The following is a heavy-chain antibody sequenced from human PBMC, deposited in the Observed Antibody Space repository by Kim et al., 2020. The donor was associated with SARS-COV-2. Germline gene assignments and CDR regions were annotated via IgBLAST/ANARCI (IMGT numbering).Heavy chain of an antibody. J-gene: IGHJ4*02. D-gene: IGHD6-19*01. CDR2: IHHSGST. CDR3: ATGGSNGWYEIDY. V-gene: IGHV4-4*02. CDR1: GGSISNSRW. Sequence: SETLSFICAVSGGSISNSRWWTWVRQPPGKGLEWIGEIHHSGSTNYNPSLKSRVTISLDKSKNHFSLNLDSVTAADTAVYYCATGGSNGWYEIDYWGQGT.